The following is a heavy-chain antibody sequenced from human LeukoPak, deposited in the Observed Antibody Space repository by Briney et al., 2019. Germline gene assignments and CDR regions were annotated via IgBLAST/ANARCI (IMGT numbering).Heavy chain of an antibody. V-gene: IGHV4-39*07. CDR3: ARGKPDYCSGGNCYAPFDH. CDR2: INHSGTT. J-gene: IGHJ5*02. Sequence: SETLSLTCTVSGGSVSSGSYYWSWIRQPPGKGLEWIGEINHSGTTNYNPSLKSRVTVSVDTSKNQFSLNLSSVTAADTAVYYCARGKPDYCSGGNCYAPFDHWGQGTLVTVSS. D-gene: IGHD2-15*01. CDR1: GGSVSSGSYY.